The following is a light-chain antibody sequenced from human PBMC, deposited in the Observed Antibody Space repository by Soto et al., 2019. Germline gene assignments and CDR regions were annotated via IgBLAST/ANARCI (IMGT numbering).Light chain of an antibody. J-gene: IGKJ5*01. CDR2: GAS. CDR3: QHYLNYPIT. CDR1: QDIGSV. V-gene: IGKV1-8*01. Sequence: AIRMTQSPSSLSASIGDTVTITCRASQDIGSVFAWYQQKPVTAPKVLISGASDLHGGVPSRFSGSGSRTDFTLTITHLQSEDFATYYCQHYLNYPITFGQGTRLEIK.